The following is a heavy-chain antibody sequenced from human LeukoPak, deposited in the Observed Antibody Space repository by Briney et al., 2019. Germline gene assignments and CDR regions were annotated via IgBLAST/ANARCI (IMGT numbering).Heavy chain of an antibody. D-gene: IGHD2/OR15-2a*01. CDR2: ISTSGST. J-gene: IGHJ4*02. V-gene: IGHV4-4*07. Sequence: SETLSLTCAVSGDSISRCYWSWIRQSAERGLEWIGHISTSGSTSYNPSLSDRATLSVDTSMNHFSLTLFSVTAADTATYYCARDRELGYWGQGILVTVSS. CDR3: ARDRELGY. CDR1: GDSISRCY.